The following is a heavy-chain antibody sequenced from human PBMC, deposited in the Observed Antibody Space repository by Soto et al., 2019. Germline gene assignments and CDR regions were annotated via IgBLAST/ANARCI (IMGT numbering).Heavy chain of an antibody. CDR2: ISGSGGST. CDR1: GFTFSSDA. Sequence: GGSLRLSCAASGFTFSSDAMSWVRQAPGKGLEWVSSISGSGGSTYYADSVKGRFIISRDNSKSTLYLQMNSLRAEDTAVYYCATGTFNFDSWGQGTLVTVSS. CDR3: ATGTFNFDS. J-gene: IGHJ4*02. V-gene: IGHV3-23*01.